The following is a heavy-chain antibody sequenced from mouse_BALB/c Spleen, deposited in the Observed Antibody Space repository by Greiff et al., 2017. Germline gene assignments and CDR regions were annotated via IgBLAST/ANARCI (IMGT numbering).Heavy chain of an antibody. Sequence: VRLKESGPGLVKPSQSLSLTCTVTGYSITSDYAWNWIRQFPGNKLEWMGYISYSGSTSYNPSLKSRISITRDTSKNQFFLQLNSVTTEDTATYYCARGEVRTFAYWGQGTLVTVSA. J-gene: IGHJ3*01. D-gene: IGHD2-14*01. V-gene: IGHV3-2*02. CDR3: ARGEVRTFAY. CDR2: ISYSGST. CDR1: GYSITSDYA.